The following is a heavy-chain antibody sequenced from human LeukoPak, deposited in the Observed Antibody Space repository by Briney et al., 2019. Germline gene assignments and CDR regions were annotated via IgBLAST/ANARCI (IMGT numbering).Heavy chain of an antibody. CDR2: ISTSSSYI. D-gene: IGHD3-10*01. Sequence: GGSLRLSCAVSGFTFSSYTMNWVRQAPGKGLEWVSSISTSSSYIYYADSVKGRFTISRDNARNSLYLQMNSLRVEDTAVYYCAKVAKYYYGSETYYFFDYWGQGTLVTASS. J-gene: IGHJ4*02. V-gene: IGHV3-21*01. CDR3: AKVAKYYYGSETYYFFDY. CDR1: GFTFSSYT.